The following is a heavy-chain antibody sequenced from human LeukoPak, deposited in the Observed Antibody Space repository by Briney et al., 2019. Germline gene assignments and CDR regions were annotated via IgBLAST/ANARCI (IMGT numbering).Heavy chain of an antibody. CDR2: IYPGDSNP. D-gene: IGHD3-22*01. V-gene: IGHV5-51*01. J-gene: IGHJ4*02. CDR3: ARRYYYDSRGYVYC. CDR1: GYSFTQYW. Sequence: GESLKISCKGSGYSFTQYWIGLVRQMPGKGLEWMGIIYPGDSNPRYSPSFQGQVTISADKSIGTAYLQWSSLKASDTTMYYCARRYYYDSRGYVYCWGQGTLVTVSS.